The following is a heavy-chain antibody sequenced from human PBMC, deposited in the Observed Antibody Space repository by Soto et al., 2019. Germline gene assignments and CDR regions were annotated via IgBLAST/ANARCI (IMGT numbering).Heavy chain of an antibody. Sequence: SQTLSLTCAISGDSVSSNSAAWNWIRQSPSRGLEWLGRTYYRSKWYNDYAVSVKSRITINPDTSKNQFSLQLNSVTPEYTAVYYCSRDHQTYDYVGGSYREYYLDNWGQGTLVTVSS. CDR1: GDSVSSNSAA. CDR2: TYYRSKWYN. D-gene: IGHD3-16*02. J-gene: IGHJ4*02. CDR3: SRDHQTYDYVGGSYREYYLDN. V-gene: IGHV6-1*01.